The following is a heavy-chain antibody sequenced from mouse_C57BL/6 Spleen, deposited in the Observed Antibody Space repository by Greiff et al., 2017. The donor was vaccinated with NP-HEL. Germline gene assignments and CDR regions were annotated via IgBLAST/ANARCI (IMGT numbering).Heavy chain of an antibody. Sequence: EVMLVESGGGLVQPGGSLKLSCAASGFTFSDYYMSWVRQTPEKRLEWVAYISNGGGSTYYPDTVKGRFTISRDNAKNTLYLQMSRLKSEDTAMYYCARLLSTMVTGAYWGQGTLVTVSA. J-gene: IGHJ3*01. CDR1: GFTFSDYY. V-gene: IGHV5-12*01. D-gene: IGHD2-2*01. CDR2: ISNGGGST. CDR3: ARLLSTMVTGAY.